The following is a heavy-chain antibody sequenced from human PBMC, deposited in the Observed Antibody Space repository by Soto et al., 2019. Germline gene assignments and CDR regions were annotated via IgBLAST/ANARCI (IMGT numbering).Heavy chain of an antibody. V-gene: IGHV4-30-2*01. CDR3: ARGGLLPDS. Sequence: SETLSLTCAVSGGSISSGGYSWSWIRHPPGKGLEWIGYISHSGSTYYNPSLKSRVTISVDRSKNQFSLKLSSVTAADTAVYYCARGGLLPDSWGQGPLVTVSS. J-gene: IGHJ4*02. D-gene: IGHD6-19*01. CDR1: GGSISSGGYS. CDR2: ISHSGST.